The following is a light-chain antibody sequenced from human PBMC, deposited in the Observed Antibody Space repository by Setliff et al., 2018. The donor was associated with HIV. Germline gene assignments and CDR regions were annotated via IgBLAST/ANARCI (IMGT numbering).Light chain of an antibody. CDR3: SSYTSSSTYV. Sequence: QSVLTQPASVSGSPGQSITISCTGTSSDVGGYNSVSWYQQHPGKAPKLMIYEVSNRPSGVSNRFSGSKSGNTASLTISGLQAEDEADYFCSSYTSSSTYVFGTGTKATVL. CDR2: EVS. CDR1: SSDVGGYNS. V-gene: IGLV2-14*01. J-gene: IGLJ1*01.